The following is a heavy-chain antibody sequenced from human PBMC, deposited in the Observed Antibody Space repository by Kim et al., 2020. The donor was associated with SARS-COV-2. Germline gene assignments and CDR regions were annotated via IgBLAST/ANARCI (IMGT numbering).Heavy chain of an antibody. V-gene: IGHV4-38-2*02. CDR2: VFHGGST. CDR1: GFSISSGNY. D-gene: IGHD3-9*01. J-gene: IGHJ6*01. Sequence: SETLSLTCNVSGFSISSGNYWAWIRQPPGKGLEWIGNVFHGGSTYTNPSLKSRVTFSVDTSKNHFSLKMTSMTAADTAVYYCARHYYDILTGYYNGPYY. CDR3: ARHYYDILTGYYNGPYY.